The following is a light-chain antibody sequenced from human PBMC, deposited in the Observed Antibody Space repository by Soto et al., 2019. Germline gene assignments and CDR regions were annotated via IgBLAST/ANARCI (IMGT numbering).Light chain of an antibody. CDR1: QGISSY. CDR2: AAS. CDR3: QQLNSYPIT. J-gene: IGKJ5*01. V-gene: IGKV1-9*01. Sequence: DIQLTQSPSFLSASVGDRVTITCLASQGISSYLAWYQQKPGKAPKLLIYAASTLQSGVPSRFSGSGSGTEFTLTSSSLQPEDFATYYCQQLNSYPITFGQGTRLEIK.